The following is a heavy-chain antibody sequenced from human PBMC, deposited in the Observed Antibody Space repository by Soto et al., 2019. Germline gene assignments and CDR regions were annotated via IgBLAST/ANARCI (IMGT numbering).Heavy chain of an antibody. CDR3: AKEEMVDWNDGFDY. Sequence: GGSLRLSCAASGFTFSSYGMHWVRQAPGKGLEWMAVISYDGSNKYYADSVKGRFTISRDNSKNTLYLQMNSLRAEDTAVYYCAKEEMVDWNDGFDYWGQGTLVTVSS. CDR1: GFTFSSYG. D-gene: IGHD1-1*01. CDR2: ISYDGSNK. J-gene: IGHJ4*02. V-gene: IGHV3-30*18.